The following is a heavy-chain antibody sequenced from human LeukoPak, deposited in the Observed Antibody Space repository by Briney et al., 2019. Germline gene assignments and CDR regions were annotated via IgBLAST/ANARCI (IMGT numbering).Heavy chain of an antibody. CDR3: AREEGADYFDY. J-gene: IGHJ4*02. V-gene: IGHV3-48*03. CDR2: ISSSGRTI. Sequence: PGGSLRLYCAASRFTFNSYQMKWLRQAPGKELEWVSYISSSGRTIYYTVSVRGRFTISRDNAKNSVYLQMNSLRAEETGVYDCAREEGADYFDYWGQGTLVTVSS. CDR1: RFTFNSYQ.